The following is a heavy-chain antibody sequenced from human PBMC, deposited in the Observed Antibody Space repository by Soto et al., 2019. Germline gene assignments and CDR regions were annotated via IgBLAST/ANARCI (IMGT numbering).Heavy chain of an antibody. CDR2: INPSTGTT. CDR1: GYSFTTYY. V-gene: IGHV1-46*01. D-gene: IGHD3-16*01. Sequence: QVQLVQSGAEVKKPGASVKVSCKASGYSFTTYYIQWVRHAPGHGPEWLGIINPSTGTTSYAQKFQGRVTMTRYTSTSTVYMELGSLRSEDWAVYYCAREWANNTLIGGVTSRYYHGMDVWGQGTTVTVSS. J-gene: IGHJ6*02. CDR3: AREWANNTLIGGVTSRYYHGMDV.